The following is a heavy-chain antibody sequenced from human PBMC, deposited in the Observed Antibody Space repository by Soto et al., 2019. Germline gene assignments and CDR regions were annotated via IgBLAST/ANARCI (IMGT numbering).Heavy chain of an antibody. V-gene: IGHV3-33*01. D-gene: IGHD1-26*01. J-gene: IGHJ4*02. CDR2: IWYDGTNK. CDR3: ARGPSRSYFLHPFDY. Sequence: QVQLVESGGGVVQPGGSLRLSCAASGFTFSNFGMHWVRQAPGKGLEWVAVIWYDGTNKYYINSVRGRFSISRDNSKNTLFLQMNSLRVEDTAVYYCARGPSRSYFLHPFDYWGQGTLVTVSS. CDR1: GFTFSNFG.